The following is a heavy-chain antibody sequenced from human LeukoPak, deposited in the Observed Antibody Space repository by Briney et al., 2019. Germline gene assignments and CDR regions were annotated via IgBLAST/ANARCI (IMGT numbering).Heavy chain of an antibody. CDR3: ARGVVIAPQTFDY. V-gene: IGHV4-59*01. J-gene: IGHJ4*02. CDR1: GGPIRTYQ. CDR2: IHYSGSA. D-gene: IGHD2-21*01. Sequence: SETLSLTCTVSGGPIRTYQWSWIRQPPGKGLEWIGNIHYSGSANYNPSLKSRVTISVDTSKNQFSLKLSSVTAADTAVYYCARGVVIAPQTFDYWGQGTLVTVSS.